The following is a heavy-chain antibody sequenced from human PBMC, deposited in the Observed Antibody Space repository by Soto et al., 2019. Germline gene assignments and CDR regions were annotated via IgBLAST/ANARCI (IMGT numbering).Heavy chain of an antibody. Sequence: GGSLRLSCAASGFTFSSYGMHWVRQAPGKWLVWVSVISYDGSNKYYADSVKGRFTIPRDNSKNTLYLQMNSLIAEDTAVYYCAKDRMAGTTIDYWGQGTLVTVS. D-gene: IGHD6-19*01. J-gene: IGHJ4*02. CDR3: AKDRMAGTTIDY. CDR2: ISYDGSNK. V-gene: IGHV3-30*18. CDR1: GFTFSSYG.